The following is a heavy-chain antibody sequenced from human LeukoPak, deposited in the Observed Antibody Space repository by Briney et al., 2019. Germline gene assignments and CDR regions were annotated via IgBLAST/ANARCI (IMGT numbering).Heavy chain of an antibody. CDR2: ISYDGSNK. V-gene: IGHV3-30*04. Sequence: GGSLRLSCAASGFTFSSYAMSWVRQAPGKGLEWVAVISYDGSNKYYADSVKGRFTISRDNSKNTLYLQMNSLRAVDTAVYYCARDFYDSSGQGAFDIWGQGTMVTVSS. D-gene: IGHD3-22*01. J-gene: IGHJ3*02. CDR1: GFTFSSYA. CDR3: ARDFYDSSGQGAFDI.